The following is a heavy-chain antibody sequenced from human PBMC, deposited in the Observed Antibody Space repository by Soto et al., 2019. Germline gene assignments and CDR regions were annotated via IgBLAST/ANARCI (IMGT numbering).Heavy chain of an antibody. CDR2: IKNDGSDQ. CDR1: GFPFSSLW. Sequence: EVQLVESGGGLVLPGGSLRLSCAASGFPFSSLWMSWVRQARGKGLEWVANIKNDGSDQYYVESVKSRFTISRDNARNSLSLQMNRLRGDDTAVYYCTRAGGSYYFDFWGQGTLVTVSA. V-gene: IGHV3-7*01. D-gene: IGHD3-10*01. J-gene: IGHJ4*02. CDR3: TRAGGSYYFDF.